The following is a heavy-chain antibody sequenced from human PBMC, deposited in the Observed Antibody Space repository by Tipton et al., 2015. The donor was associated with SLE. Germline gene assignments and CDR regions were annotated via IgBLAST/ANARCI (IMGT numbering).Heavy chain of an antibody. CDR3: ARVGGGGHRHYAFDI. Sequence: TLSLTCTVSGGSISSSSYYWGWIRQPPGKGLEWIGYIYYSGSTNYNPSLKSRVTISVDTSKNQFSLKLSSVTAADTAVYYCARVGGGGHRHYAFDIWGQGTMVTVSS. J-gene: IGHJ3*02. CDR2: IYYSGST. V-gene: IGHV4-61*05. CDR1: GGSISSSSYY. D-gene: IGHD2-21*01.